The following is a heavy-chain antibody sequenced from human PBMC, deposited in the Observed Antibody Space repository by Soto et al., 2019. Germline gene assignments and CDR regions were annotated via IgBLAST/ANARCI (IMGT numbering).Heavy chain of an antibody. CDR1: GGTFSSYA. Sequence: QVQLVQSGAEVKKPGSSVKVSCKASGGTFSSYAISWVLQAHGQWLEWMGGIIPIFVTANYAQKFQGRFTITADESTRTDDMELSSLRSEDTAVYYCARLVVPAATLYGMDVWGQGTTVTVSS. CDR2: IIPIFVTA. V-gene: IGHV1-69*01. D-gene: IGHD2-2*01. CDR3: ARLVVPAATLYGMDV. J-gene: IGHJ6*02.